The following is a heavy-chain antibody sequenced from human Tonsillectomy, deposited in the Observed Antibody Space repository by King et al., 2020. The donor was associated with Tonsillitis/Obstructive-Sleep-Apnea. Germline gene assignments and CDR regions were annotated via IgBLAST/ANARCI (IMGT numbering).Heavy chain of an antibody. J-gene: IGHJ4*02. V-gene: IGHV4-39*01. Sequence: LQLQESGPGLVKPSETLSLTCTVSGGSISSSSYYWGWIRQPPGKGLEWIGTIYYSWSTYYNPSLKSRVTISVDTSKNQFSLKLSSVTAADTAVYYCARQVGCSSTSCYNPRYYFDYWGQGTLVTVSS. CDR2: IYYSWST. D-gene: IGHD2-2*02. CDR3: ARQVGCSSTSCYNPRYYFDY. CDR1: GGSISSSSYY.